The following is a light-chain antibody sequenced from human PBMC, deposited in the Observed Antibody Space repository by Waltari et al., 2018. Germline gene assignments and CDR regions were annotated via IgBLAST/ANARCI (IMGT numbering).Light chain of an antibody. CDR1: QSVTSSY. Sequence: EIVLTQSPGTLSLSPGERATLSCRASQSVTSSYLAWYQQKPGQAPRLLMYAASNRATGIPDRVSGSGSGTDFTLTISRLEPADFAVYYCQQYGSSPRTFGQGTKVEIK. CDR2: AAS. CDR3: QQYGSSPRT. J-gene: IGKJ1*01. V-gene: IGKV3-20*01.